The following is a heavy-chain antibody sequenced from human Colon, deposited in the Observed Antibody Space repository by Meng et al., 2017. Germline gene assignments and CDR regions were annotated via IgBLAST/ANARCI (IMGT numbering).Heavy chain of an antibody. D-gene: IGHD3-10*01. J-gene: IGHJ4*02. Sequence: QVQLHHPGPALVKPPQTLSLTCANSGASVSSNRALWHWVRQSPSRGLEWLGQTYYRSEWQNHYGVSVKSRITINADTSRNHFSLHLNSVTPEDTAVYYCTTWYGEYWGQGTLVTVSS. CDR1: GASVSSNRAL. CDR3: TTWYGEY. CDR2: TYYRSEWQN. V-gene: IGHV6-1*01.